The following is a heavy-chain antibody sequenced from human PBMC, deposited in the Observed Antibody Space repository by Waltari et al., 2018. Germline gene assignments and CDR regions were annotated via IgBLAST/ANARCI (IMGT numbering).Heavy chain of an antibody. CDR3: ARATAAPNGMDV. CDR2: IIPILGIA. V-gene: IGHV1-69*02. Sequence: QVQLVQSGAEVKKPGSSVKVSCKASGGTFSSYTIRWVRQAPGQGLEWMGRIIPILGIANYAQKFQGRVTITADKSTSTAYMELSSLRSEDTAVYYCARATAAPNGMDVWGQGTTVTVSS. CDR1: GGTFSSYT. J-gene: IGHJ6*02. D-gene: IGHD2-2*01.